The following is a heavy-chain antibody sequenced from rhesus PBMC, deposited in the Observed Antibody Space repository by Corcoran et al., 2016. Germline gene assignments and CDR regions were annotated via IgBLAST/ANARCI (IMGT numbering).Heavy chain of an antibody. CDR3: ATELLGY. CDR2: VYGGAGST. J-gene: IGHJ4*01. Sequence: QVRLQESDPGLVKPSETLSQTCAVYGDSIRDKSFWNWTREPPGRGLEWIGNVYGGAGSTFHIPSLKSRVTISKDMSQNHLSLKLSSVTAADTALYYCATELLGYWGQGVLVTVSS. V-gene: IGHV4S9*01. CDR1: GDSIRDKSF.